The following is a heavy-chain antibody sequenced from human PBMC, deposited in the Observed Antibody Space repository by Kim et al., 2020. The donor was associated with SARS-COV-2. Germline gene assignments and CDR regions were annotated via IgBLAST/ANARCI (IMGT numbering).Heavy chain of an antibody. CDR2: ISGSGGST. CDR3: AKDIDGDYVGY. J-gene: IGHJ4*02. V-gene: IGHV3-23*01. CDR1: GFTFSSYA. D-gene: IGHD4-17*01. Sequence: GGSLRLSCAASGFTFSSYAMSWVRQAPGKGLEWVSAISGSGGSTYYADSVKGRFTISRYNSKNTLYLQMNSLRAEDTAVYYCAKDIDGDYVGYWGQGTLVTVSS.